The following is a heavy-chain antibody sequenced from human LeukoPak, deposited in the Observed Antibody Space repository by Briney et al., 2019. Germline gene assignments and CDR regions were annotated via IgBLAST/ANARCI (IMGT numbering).Heavy chain of an antibody. V-gene: IGHV4-4*02. Sequence: SETLSLTCAVSGSSIINSNWWSWVRQPPGKGLEWIGEINHSGSTNYNPSLKSRVTISVDTSKNQFSLKLSSVTAADTAVYYCARDRATGSSWYGGDYYYYYMDVWGKGTTVTVSS. J-gene: IGHJ6*03. D-gene: IGHD6-13*01. CDR1: GSSIINSNW. CDR2: INHSGST. CDR3: ARDRATGSSWYGGDYYYYYMDV.